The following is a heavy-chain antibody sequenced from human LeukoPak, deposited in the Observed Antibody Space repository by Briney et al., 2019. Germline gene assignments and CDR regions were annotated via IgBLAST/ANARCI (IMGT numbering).Heavy chain of an antibody. CDR1: GGSISSGDYY. CDR3: ARVAAAAGIINWFDP. Sequence: PSQTLSLTCTVSGGSISSGDYYWSWIRQPPGKGLEWIGYIYYSGSTNYNPSLKSRVTISVDTSKNQFSLKLSSVTAADTAVYYCARVAAAAGIINWFDPWGQGTLVTVSS. D-gene: IGHD6-13*01. V-gene: IGHV4-61*08. J-gene: IGHJ5*02. CDR2: IYYSGST.